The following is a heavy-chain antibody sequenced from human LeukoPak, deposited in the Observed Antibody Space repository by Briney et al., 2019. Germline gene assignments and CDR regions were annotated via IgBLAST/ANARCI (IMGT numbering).Heavy chain of an antibody. J-gene: IGHJ2*01. CDR2: INHSGST. Sequence: SETLSLTSAVYGGSFSGYYWSWIRQPPGKGLEWIGEINHSGSTNYNPSLKSRVTISVDTSKNQFSLKLSSVTAADTAVYYCARLTMVRGVIIDWYFDLWGRGTLVTVSS. D-gene: IGHD3-10*01. CDR1: GGSFSGYY. CDR3: ARLTMVRGVIIDWYFDL. V-gene: IGHV4-34*01.